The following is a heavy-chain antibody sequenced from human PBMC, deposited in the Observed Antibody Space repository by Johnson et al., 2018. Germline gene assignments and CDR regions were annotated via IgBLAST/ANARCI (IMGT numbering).Heavy chain of an antibody. CDR3: ATNQDGMFAY. Sequence: VQLVESGGGLVQXGGSLRLXCAASGFSFSGYWMSWVRQAPGKGLEWVANINTEGSEDYYVGSVKGRFTISRDNTKQSLYLQINSLRAEDTAVYYCATNQDGMFAYWGQGTLVSVSS. CDR1: GFSFSGYW. D-gene: IGHD1-14*01. J-gene: IGHJ4*02. V-gene: IGHV3-7*01. CDR2: INTEGSED.